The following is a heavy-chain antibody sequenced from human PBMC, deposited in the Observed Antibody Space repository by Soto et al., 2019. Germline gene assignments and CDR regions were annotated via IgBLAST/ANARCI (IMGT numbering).Heavy chain of an antibody. V-gene: IGHV5-51*01. Sequence: GESLKISCQVSGYTLAIYWIGWVRQMPGKGLEWMGIIYPSDSDTRYSPSFQGQVTISADQSINTAYLQWDSLKASDTAIYYCARPANTVADHFDLWGQGTPVTVSS. J-gene: IGHJ4*02. CDR2: IYPSDSDT. D-gene: IGHD4-17*01. CDR3: ARPANTVADHFDL. CDR1: GYTLAIYW.